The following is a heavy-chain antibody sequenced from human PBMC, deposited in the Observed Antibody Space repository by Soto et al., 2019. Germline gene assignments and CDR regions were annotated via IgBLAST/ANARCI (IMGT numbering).Heavy chain of an antibody. CDR2: IYYSGST. CDR1: GYSISSSNW. D-gene: IGHD3-22*01. V-gene: IGHV4-28*01. Sequence: SETLSLTCAVSGYSISSSNWWGWIRQPPGKGLEWIGYIYYSGSTYYNPSLKSRVTMSVDTSKNQFSLKLSSVTAVDPAVYYCVIITVGYYDSSGRGVFDIGGKGTRVTAS. CDR3: VIITVGYYDSSGRGVFDI. J-gene: IGHJ3*02.